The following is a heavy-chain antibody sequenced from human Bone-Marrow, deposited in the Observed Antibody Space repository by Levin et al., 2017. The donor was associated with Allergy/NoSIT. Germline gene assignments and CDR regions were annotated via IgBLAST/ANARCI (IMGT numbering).Heavy chain of an antibody. CDR3: ANTLVAVAGRDFDN. V-gene: IGHV3-23*01. CDR2: ISAGGT. Sequence: LGESLKISCAASGFTFSQYAMTWVRQTPGKGLEWVSSISAGGTYYAASVQGRFTVSRDDSRQTVFLQMNSLRTEDTAVYYCANTLVAVAGRDFDNWGQGTLVTVSS. CDR1: GFTFSQYA. J-gene: IGHJ4*02. D-gene: IGHD6-19*01.